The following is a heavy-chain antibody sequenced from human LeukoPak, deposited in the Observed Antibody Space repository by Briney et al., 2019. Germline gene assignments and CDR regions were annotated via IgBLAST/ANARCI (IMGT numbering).Heavy chain of an antibody. CDR1: GGTFSSYA. V-gene: IGHV1-69*05. D-gene: IGHD6-13*01. Sequence: SVKVSCKASGGTFSSYAISWVRQAPGQGLEWMGRIIPIFGTANYAQKFQGRVAITTDESTSTAYMELSSLRSEDTAVYYCARDVHSSGWYQFDYWGQGTLVTVSS. J-gene: IGHJ4*02. CDR3: ARDVHSSGWYQFDY. CDR2: IIPIFGTA.